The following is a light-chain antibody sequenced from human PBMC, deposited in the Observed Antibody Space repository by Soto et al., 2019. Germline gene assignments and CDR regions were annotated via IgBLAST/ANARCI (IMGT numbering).Light chain of an antibody. Sequence: SYELTQPPSVSVSPGQTASITCSGDKLGDRYAAWYQQKPGQSPVLVIYQDNKRPSGIPERISGSNSGNSATLTISGTQSMDEADYYCQAWDSRTLYVFGTGTKVTVL. CDR3: QAWDSRTLYV. CDR2: QDN. V-gene: IGLV3-1*01. J-gene: IGLJ1*01. CDR1: KLGDRY.